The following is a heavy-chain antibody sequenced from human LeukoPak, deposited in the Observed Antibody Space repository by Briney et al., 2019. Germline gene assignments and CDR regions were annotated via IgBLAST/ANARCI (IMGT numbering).Heavy chain of an antibody. J-gene: IGHJ4*02. Sequence: PSETLSLTCTVSGGSISSSSYYWGWIRQPPGKGLEWIGSIYYSGSTNYNPSLKSRVTISVDTSKNQFSLKLSSVTAADTAVYYCARATPPSGEFIYWGQGTLVTVSS. D-gene: IGHD3-10*01. CDR2: IYYSGST. CDR1: GGSISSSSYY. CDR3: ARATPPSGEFIY. V-gene: IGHV4-39*07.